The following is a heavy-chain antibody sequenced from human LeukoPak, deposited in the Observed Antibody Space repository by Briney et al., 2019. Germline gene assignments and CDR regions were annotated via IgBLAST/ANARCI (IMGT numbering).Heavy chain of an antibody. CDR1: RYTFSGYY. CDR3: ARRDCGGDCPSQH. Sequence: GASVNVSCKASRYTFSGYYMHWVRQAPGQGLEWMGWINPNSGGTNYAQKFQGRVTMTRDTSISTAYMELSRLRSDDTAVYYCARRDCGGDCPSQHWGQGTLVTVSS. V-gene: IGHV1-2*02. J-gene: IGHJ1*01. D-gene: IGHD2-21*01. CDR2: INPNSGGT.